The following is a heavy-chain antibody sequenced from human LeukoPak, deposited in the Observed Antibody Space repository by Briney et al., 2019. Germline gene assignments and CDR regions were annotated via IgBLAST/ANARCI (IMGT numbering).Heavy chain of an antibody. CDR1: GGSISSSSYY. CDR2: IYYSGST. D-gene: IGHD3-16*01. J-gene: IGHJ4*02. V-gene: IGHV4-39*01. Sequence: SETLSLTCTVSGGSISSSSYYWGWIRQPPGKGLEWIGSIYYSGSTYYNPSLKSRVTISVDTSKNQFSLKLSSVTAADTAVYYCARRDYDYVWGSPFDYWGQGTLVTVSS. CDR3: ARRDYDYVWGSPFDY.